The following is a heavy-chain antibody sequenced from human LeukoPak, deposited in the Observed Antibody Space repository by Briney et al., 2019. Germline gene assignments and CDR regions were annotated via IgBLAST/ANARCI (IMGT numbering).Heavy chain of an antibody. J-gene: IGHJ6*03. V-gene: IGHV4-59*01. CDR3: ARVTYSSSRNYYYYYYMDV. CDR1: GGSISSYY. D-gene: IGHD6-13*01. CDR2: IYYSGST. Sequence: SETLSLTCTVSGGSISSYYWSWIRQPPGKGLEWIGYIYYSGSTNYNPSLKSRVTISVDTSKNQFSLKLSSVTAADTAVYYCARVTYSSSRNYYYYYYMDVWGKGTTVTVSS.